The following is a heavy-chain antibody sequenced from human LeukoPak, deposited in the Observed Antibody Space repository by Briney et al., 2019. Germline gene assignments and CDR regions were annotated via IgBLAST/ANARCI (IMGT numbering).Heavy chain of an antibody. D-gene: IGHD3-3*01. J-gene: IGHJ4*02. CDR2: IKQDGSEK. V-gene: IGHV3-7*01. Sequence: GGSLRLSCAASGFTFSSYWMSWVRQAPGKGLEWVANIKQDGSEKYYVDSVKGRFTISRDNAKNSLYLQMNSLRAEDTAVYYCARETTYYDFWSGYDWGQGTLVTVSS. CDR3: ARETTYYDFWSGYD. CDR1: GFTFSSYW.